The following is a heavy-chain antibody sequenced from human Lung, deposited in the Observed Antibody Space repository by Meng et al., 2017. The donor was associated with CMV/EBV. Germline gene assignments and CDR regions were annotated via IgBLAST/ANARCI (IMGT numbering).Heavy chain of an antibody. CDR2: ISYDGSNK. V-gene: IGHV3-30*04. J-gene: IGHJ4*02. CDR1: GFTFSSYA. Sequence: SCAASGFTFSSYAMHWVRQAPGKGLEWVAVISYDGSNKYYADSVKGRFTISRDNSKNTLYLQMNSLRAEDTAVYYCARDLSYYDSSGYRFDYWGQGPLVTVSS. D-gene: IGHD3-22*01. CDR3: ARDLSYYDSSGYRFDY.